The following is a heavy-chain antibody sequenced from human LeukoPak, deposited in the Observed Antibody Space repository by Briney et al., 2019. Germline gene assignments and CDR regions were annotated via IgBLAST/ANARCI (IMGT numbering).Heavy chain of an antibody. Sequence: QAGGSLRLSCVVAGFIFNKHAMSWVRQAPGKGLEWVSGPSGSGSSTDYADSVKGRFTVSRDNSRNTLFLQMNSLRAEDTAIYYCAKERDYGPADYWGQGTLVAVSS. V-gene: IGHV3-23*01. CDR2: PSGSGSST. D-gene: IGHD4/OR15-4a*01. J-gene: IGHJ4*02. CDR1: GFIFNKHA. CDR3: AKERDYGPADY.